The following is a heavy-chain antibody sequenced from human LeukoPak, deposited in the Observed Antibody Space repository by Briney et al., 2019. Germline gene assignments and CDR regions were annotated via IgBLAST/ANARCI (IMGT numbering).Heavy chain of an antibody. CDR1: GLIFSDHG. D-gene: IGHD1-1*01. J-gene: IGHJ6*03. Sequence: PGGSLTLSCAASGLIFSDHGMHWFRQPPGKGLEWVALIWCGASSGLYAGSVKGRFTISRDTHTLYLQMNSPRAEDTAVYYCARDIWNDAKYYMDVWGKGTTVTVSS. V-gene: IGHV3-33*01. CDR2: IWCGASSG. CDR3: ARDIWNDAKYYMDV.